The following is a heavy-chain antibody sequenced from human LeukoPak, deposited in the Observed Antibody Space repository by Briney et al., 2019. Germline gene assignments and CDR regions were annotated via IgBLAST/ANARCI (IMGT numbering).Heavy chain of an antibody. D-gene: IGHD1-26*01. CDR1: GFTFSSYE. CDR2: ISSSGSTI. CDR3: AKDVGRELLGSLGY. Sequence: PGGSLRLSCAASGFTFSSYEMNWVRQAPGKGLEWVSYISSSGSTIYYADSVKGRFTIPRDNSKNTLYLQMNSLRAEDTAVYYCAKDVGRELLGSLGYWGQGTLVTVSS. J-gene: IGHJ4*02. V-gene: IGHV3-48*03.